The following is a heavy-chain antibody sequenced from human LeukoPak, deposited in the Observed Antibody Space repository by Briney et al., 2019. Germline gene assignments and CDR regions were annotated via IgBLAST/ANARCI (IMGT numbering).Heavy chain of an antibody. CDR2: ITPIFGTA. J-gene: IGHJ4*02. CDR1: GGTFSSYA. CDR3: ARGWLAETTVVTPYNY. D-gene: IGHD4-23*01. Sequence: SVKVSCKASGGTFSSYAISWVRQAPGQGLEWMGGITPIFGTAKYAQKFQGRVTITAVESMSTAYMELSSLRSEDTAVYYCARGWLAETTVVTPYNYWGQGTLVTVSS. V-gene: IGHV1-69*13.